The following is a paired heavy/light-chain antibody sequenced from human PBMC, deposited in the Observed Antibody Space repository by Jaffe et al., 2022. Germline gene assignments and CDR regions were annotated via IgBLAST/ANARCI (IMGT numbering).Heavy chain of an antibody. CDR3: AGHMEVVSDWFKEQLNWFNP. CDR2: IHSTGIT. D-gene: IGHD3-9*01. CDR1: GGSITSSGYC. V-gene: IGHV4-39*01. J-gene: IGHJ5*02. Sequence: QLQVQESGPGLVKPSETLSLTCSVSGGSITSSGYCWAWIRQSPGKGLEWIGTIHSTGITYYNPSLKSRVTMSIDTSRNKFSLRLNAVTAADTALYYCAGHMEVVSDWFKEQLNWFNPWGQGSLVSVSS.
Light chain of an antibody. J-gene: IGLJ2*01. CDR1: GSNIGADYN. V-gene: IGLV1-40*01. CDR2: DNN. CDR3: QSYDSGLGGHVV. Sequence: QSVLTQPPSVSGAPGQRVTISCTGSGSNIGADYNVHWYQQFPGTAPKLLIYDNNKRPSGVPHRFSGSKSGTSASLAITGLQAADEADYYCQSYDSGLGGHVVFGGGTRLTAL.